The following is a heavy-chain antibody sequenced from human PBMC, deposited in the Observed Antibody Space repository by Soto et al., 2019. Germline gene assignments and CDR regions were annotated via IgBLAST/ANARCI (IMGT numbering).Heavy chain of an antibody. CDR2: IWYDGSNK. CDR1: GFTFSSYG. V-gene: IGHV3-33*01. CDR3: ARPWTTYYYDSSGLHEPGMDV. D-gene: IGHD3-22*01. Sequence: GGSLRLSCAASGFTFSSYGMHWVRQAPGKGLEWVAVIWYDGSNKYYADSVKGRFTISTDNSKNTLYLQMNSLRAEDTAVYYCARPWTTYYYDSSGLHEPGMDVWGQGTTVTVSS. J-gene: IGHJ6*02.